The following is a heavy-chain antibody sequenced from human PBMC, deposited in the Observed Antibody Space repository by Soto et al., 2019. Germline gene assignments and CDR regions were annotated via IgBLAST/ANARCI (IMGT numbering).Heavy chain of an antibody. CDR1: GGSISSSSYY. CDR2: IYYSGST. J-gene: IGHJ3*02. D-gene: IGHD4-4*01. CDR3: ARLNEGQYGAFDI. Sequence: SETLSLTCTVSGGSISSSSYYWGWIRQPPGKGLEWIGSIYYSGSTYYNPSLKSRVTISVDTSKNQFSLKLSSVTAADTAVYYCARLNEGQYGAFDIWGQGTMVTVSS. V-gene: IGHV4-39*01.